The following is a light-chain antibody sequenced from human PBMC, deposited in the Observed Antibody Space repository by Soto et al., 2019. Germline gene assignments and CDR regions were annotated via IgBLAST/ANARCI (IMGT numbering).Light chain of an antibody. Sequence: MRMTQSPATLSVSPGERVTLSCRTSHSVNSHVAWYQQKPGQAPRLLLYGASTRATGIPVRLSGSGFGTAFTLTISSLQSEDFPVYYCQQYKNWPLFGQGTRLEIK. J-gene: IGKJ5*01. V-gene: IGKV3-15*01. CDR3: QQYKNWPL. CDR1: HSVNSH. CDR2: GAS.